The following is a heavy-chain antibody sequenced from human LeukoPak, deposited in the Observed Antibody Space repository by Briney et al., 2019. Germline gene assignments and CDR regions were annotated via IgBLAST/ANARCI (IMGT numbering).Heavy chain of an antibody. CDR2: IKEDGSEE. Sequence: PGGSLRLSCAASGFTFSRYWMSWVRQAPGKGLEWVANIKEDGSEEYYVDSVKGRFTISRDNAKNSLYLQMNSLRAEDTAVYYCARDDNWGSDYWGQGTLVTVSS. CDR3: ARDDNWGSDY. D-gene: IGHD7-27*01. V-gene: IGHV3-7*04. CDR1: GFTFSRYW. J-gene: IGHJ4*02.